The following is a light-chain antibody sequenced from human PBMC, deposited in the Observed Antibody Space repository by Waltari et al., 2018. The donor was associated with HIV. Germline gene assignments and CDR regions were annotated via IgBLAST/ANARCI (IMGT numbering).Light chain of an antibody. Sequence: DIVMIQSPDSLAVSLGEWATINCKSSQSVFYNFNNKIYLTWYQQKARLPPELLIYWASTRGSGVPERFSGSGSGTDFTLTISSLQAEDVAVYYCHQYDTTPYTLGQGTKLEIK. V-gene: IGKV4-1*01. J-gene: IGKJ2*01. CDR3: HQYDTTPYT. CDR1: QSVFYNFNNKIY. CDR2: WAS.